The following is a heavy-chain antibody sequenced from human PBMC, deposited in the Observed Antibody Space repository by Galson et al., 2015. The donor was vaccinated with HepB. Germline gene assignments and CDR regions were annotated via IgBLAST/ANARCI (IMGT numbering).Heavy chain of an antibody. V-gene: IGHV6-1*01. J-gene: IGHJ3*01. CDR3: ARFPWWHLRYNAFDV. D-gene: IGHD3-9*01. CDR2: TYYNSKWYT. CDR1: GDSVSSNSAA. Sequence: CAISGDSVSSNSAAWNWIRQSPSRGLEWLGRTYYNSKWYTDYAVSVKSRVIINADTSKNQFSLQLNSVTPEDTAVYYCARFPWWHLRYNAFDVWGQGTMVTVSS.